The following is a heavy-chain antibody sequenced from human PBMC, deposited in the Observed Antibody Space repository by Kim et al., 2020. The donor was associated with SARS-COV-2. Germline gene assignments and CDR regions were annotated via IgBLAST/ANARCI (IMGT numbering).Heavy chain of an antibody. D-gene: IGHD1-1*01. Sequence: GGSLRLSCAASGFTFSGSAMHWVRQASGKGLEWVGRIRSKPNSYATAYAAPVKGRFTISRDDSKNTTYLQRNNLKTEDTAVYCCTRVPGTTLAFLDAFDIWGQGTMRTVSS. J-gene: IGHJ3*02. CDR3: TRVPGTTLAFLDAFDI. CDR2: IRSKPNSYAT. CDR1: GFTFSGSA. V-gene: IGHV3-73*01.